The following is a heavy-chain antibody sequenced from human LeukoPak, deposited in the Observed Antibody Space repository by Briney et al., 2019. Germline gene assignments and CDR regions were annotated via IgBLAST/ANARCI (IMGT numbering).Heavy chain of an antibody. CDR2: TKQDGNDK. Sequence: GGSLRLCCAASGFRLSNYWMSWVRQAPGKGLEWVANTKQDGNDKYYVDSVKGRFTISRDNAKSSLYLQMNSLRADDTAVYYCVRGGDYGSFDSWGQGTLVIVSS. CDR3: VRGGDYGSFDS. D-gene: IGHD4-17*01. CDR1: GFRLSNYW. V-gene: IGHV3-7*01. J-gene: IGHJ4*02.